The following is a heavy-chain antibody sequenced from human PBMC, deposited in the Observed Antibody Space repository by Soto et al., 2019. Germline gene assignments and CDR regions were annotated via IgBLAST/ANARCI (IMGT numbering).Heavy chain of an antibody. D-gene: IGHD1-26*01. CDR3: ARWSTTLAWFDP. Sequence: PWETLSLTCTVSGGSISSSSYYWGWQRQPPGKGLEWIGSIYCSGSTYYNPSLKSRVTISVDTSKNLFSLKLSSVTAAYTALYYCARWSTTLAWFDPWGQGTLVTVSS. J-gene: IGHJ5*02. CDR2: IYCSGST. CDR1: GGSISSSSYY. V-gene: IGHV4-39*01.